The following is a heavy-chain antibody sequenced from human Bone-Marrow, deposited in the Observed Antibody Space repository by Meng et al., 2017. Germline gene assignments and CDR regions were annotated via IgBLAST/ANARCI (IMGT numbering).Heavy chain of an antibody. CDR1: GGTFSSYT. Sequence: SVKVFCKVSGGTFSSYTISWVRQAPGQGLEWMGRIIPSLGIANYAQKFQGRVTITADNSTSTAYMELSSLRSEDTAVYYCARGNPYGSGSNIDYWGQGTLVTVSS. D-gene: IGHD3-10*01. CDR2: IIPSLGIA. CDR3: ARGNPYGSGSNIDY. V-gene: IGHV1-69*02. J-gene: IGHJ4*02.